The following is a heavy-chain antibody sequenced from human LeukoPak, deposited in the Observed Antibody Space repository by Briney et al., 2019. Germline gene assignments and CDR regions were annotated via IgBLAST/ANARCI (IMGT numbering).Heavy chain of an antibody. CDR2: MNPNNGNT. CDR1: GYTFTSYD. J-gene: IGHJ5*02. Sequence: ASVKVSCKASGYTFTSYDINWVRRATGQGLEWMGWMNPNNGNTGYAQKFRGRATMTRNTSISTAYMELSSLRSEDTAVYYCARDWEGSFDHWGQGTLVTVSS. D-gene: IGHD1-26*01. V-gene: IGHV1-8*01. CDR3: ARDWEGSFDH.